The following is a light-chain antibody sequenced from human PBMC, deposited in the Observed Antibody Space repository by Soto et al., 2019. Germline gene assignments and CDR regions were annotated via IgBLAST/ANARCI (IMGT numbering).Light chain of an antibody. CDR1: QSISSSS. CDR2: GAS. J-gene: IGKJ1*01. CDR3: QQYGSSSWT. V-gene: IGKV3-20*01. Sequence: EIVLTQSPGTLSLSPGKRATLSCRASQSISSSSLAWYQQRPGQAPRLLIYGASSRAAGIPDRFSGSGSGTEFTLTISRLEPEDFAVYYCQQYGSSSWTFGQGTKVDI.